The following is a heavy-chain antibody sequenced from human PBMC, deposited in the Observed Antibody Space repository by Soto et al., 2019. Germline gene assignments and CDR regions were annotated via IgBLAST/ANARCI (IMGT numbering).Heavy chain of an antibody. CDR2: ISSSSSYI. D-gene: IGHD6-13*01. CDR3: ARYSSSLDAFDI. CDR1: GFTFSSYS. J-gene: IGHJ3*02. V-gene: IGHV3-21*01. Sequence: GGSLRLSCAASGFTFSSYSMNWVRQAPGKGLEWVSSISSSSSYIYYADSVKGRFTISRDNAKNSLYLQMNSLRAEDTAVYYCARYSSSLDAFDIWGQGTMVTVSS.